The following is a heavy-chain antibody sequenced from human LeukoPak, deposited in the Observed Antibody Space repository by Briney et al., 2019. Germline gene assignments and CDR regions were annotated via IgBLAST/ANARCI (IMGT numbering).Heavy chain of an antibody. J-gene: IGHJ5*02. CDR3: ARGNPSGVAAFPYNWFDP. CDR1: GYTFTSYY. CDR2: INPSGGTT. V-gene: IGHV1-46*01. D-gene: IGHD2-15*01. Sequence: GASVKVSCKASGYTFTSYYMHWVRQAPGQGLEWMGIINPSGGTTSYAQKFQGRLTMTRDMSTTTVYMELSSLRSEDTAVYYCARGNPSGVAAFPYNWFDPWGQGTLVTVSS.